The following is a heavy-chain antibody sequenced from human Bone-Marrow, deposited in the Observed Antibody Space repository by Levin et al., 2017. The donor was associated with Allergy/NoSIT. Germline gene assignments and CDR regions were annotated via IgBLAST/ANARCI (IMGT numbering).Heavy chain of an antibody. CDR1: GFTFSSYW. V-gene: IGHV3-74*01. J-gene: IGHJ6*02. Sequence: GGSLRLSCAASGFTFSSYWMHWVRQAPGKGLVWVSRINSDGSSTSYADSVKGRFTISRDNAKNTLYLQMNSLRAEDTAVYYCARELYCGGDCYYYGMDVWGQGTTVTVSS. CDR2: INSDGSST. D-gene: IGHD2-21*02. CDR3: ARELYCGGDCYYYGMDV.